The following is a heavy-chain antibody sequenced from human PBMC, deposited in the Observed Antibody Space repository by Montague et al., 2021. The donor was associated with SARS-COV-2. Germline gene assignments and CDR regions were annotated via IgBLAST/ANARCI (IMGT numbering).Heavy chain of an antibody. Sequence: SETLSLTCAVYGGSFSSYYWSWIRQPPGKGLEWIGEINHSGSTXXXPSXXXRVTISVDTSKNQFSLKLSSVTAADTAVYYCTREGYQVLWSDYYYFCIDVWGQGTTVTVSS. CDR1: GGSFSSYY. J-gene: IGHJ6*02. D-gene: IGHD2-2*01. CDR3: TREGYQVLWSDYYYFCIDV. CDR2: INHSGST. V-gene: IGHV4-34*01.